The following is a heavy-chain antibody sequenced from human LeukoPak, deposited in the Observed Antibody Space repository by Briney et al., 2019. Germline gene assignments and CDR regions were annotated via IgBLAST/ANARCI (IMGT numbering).Heavy chain of an antibody. Sequence: NPSETLSLTCTVSGGSISSGGYSWSWIRQHPGKGLEWIGYIYYSGSTYYNPSLKSRVTISVDTSKNQFSLKLSSVTAADTAVYYCARYFSGRGYTYADGDYWGQGTPVTVSS. CDR2: IYYSGST. D-gene: IGHD5-18*01. CDR3: ARYFSGRGYTYADGDY. J-gene: IGHJ4*02. V-gene: IGHV4-31*03. CDR1: GGSISSGGYS.